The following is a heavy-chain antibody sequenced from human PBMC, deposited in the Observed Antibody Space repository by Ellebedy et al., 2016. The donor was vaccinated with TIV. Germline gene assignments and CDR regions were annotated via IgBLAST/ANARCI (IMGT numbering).Heavy chain of an antibody. CDR1: DYSISSGYY. CDR3: ARTDLRYGMDV. Sequence: SETLSLXCTVSDYSISSGYYWGWIRQPPGKGLEWLGSMYHSGSTYYNPSLKSRVTISVDTSKNQFSLKLSSVTAAETAVYYCARTDLRYGMDVWGQGTTVTVSS. J-gene: IGHJ6*02. D-gene: IGHD3/OR15-3a*01. CDR2: MYHSGST. V-gene: IGHV4-38-2*02.